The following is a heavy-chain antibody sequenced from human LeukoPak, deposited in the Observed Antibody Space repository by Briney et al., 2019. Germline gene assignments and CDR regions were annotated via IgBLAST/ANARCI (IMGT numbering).Heavy chain of an antibody. CDR3: ARQSQQQLGYYYYYYYMDV. Sequence: AAQTLSLTCTVSGGSITSGDYYWSWIRQPPGKGLEWIGYIYYSGSTYYNPSLKSRVTISVDTSKNQFSLKLSSVTAADTAVYYCARQSQQQLGYYYYYYYMDVWGKGTTVTVSS. D-gene: IGHD6-13*01. CDR1: GGSITSGDYY. CDR2: IYYSGST. J-gene: IGHJ6*03. V-gene: IGHV4-30-4*08.